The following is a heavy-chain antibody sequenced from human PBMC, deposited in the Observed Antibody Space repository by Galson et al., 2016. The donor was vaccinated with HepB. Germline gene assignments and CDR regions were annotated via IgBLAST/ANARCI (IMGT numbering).Heavy chain of an antibody. V-gene: IGHV3-30*04. D-gene: IGHD1-26*01. CDR1: GFSFGSYA. Sequence: SLRLSCAASGFSFGSYAMYWVRQAPGKGLEWVAVISYDGNSKYYADSVKGRFTIARDNSKNTLNLQMNSLRGEDTAVYYCERVGGETYFEVGYVDYWGQGTLVTVSS. CDR2: ISYDGNSK. CDR3: ERVGGETYFEVGYVDY. J-gene: IGHJ4*01.